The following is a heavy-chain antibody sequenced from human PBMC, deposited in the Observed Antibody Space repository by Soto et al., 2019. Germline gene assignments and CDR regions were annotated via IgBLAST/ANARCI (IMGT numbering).Heavy chain of an antibody. J-gene: IGHJ5*02. CDR1: GYTFSNYG. D-gene: IGHD6-13*01. CDR2: IIPIFGTA. Sequence: PVKVSCKTPGYTFSNYGITWVRQAPGQGLEWLGGIIPIFGTANYAQKFQGRVTITADKSTSTAYMELSRLRSEDTAVYYCARGIIAAAATGSWFDPWGQGTLVTVSS. V-gene: IGHV1-69*06. CDR3: ARGIIAAAATGSWFDP.